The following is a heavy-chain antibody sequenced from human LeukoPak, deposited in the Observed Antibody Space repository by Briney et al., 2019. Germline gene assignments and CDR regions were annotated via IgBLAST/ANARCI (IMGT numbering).Heavy chain of an antibody. J-gene: IGHJ4*02. Sequence: GGSLRLSCAASGFTFSSYAMHWVRQAPSKGLEWVAVISYDGSNKYYADSVKGRFTISRDNSKNTLYLQMNSLRAEDTAVYYCARERLTISGEYDYWGQGTLVTVSS. CDR3: ARERLTISGEYDY. D-gene: IGHD3-3*01. CDR1: GFTFSSYA. V-gene: IGHV3-30-3*01. CDR2: ISYDGSNK.